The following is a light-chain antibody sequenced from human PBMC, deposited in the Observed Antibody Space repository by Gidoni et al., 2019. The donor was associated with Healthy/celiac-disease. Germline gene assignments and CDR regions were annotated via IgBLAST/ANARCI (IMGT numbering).Light chain of an antibody. Sequence: EIEMTQSPATLSVSPGERATLSYRASPSVSSNLSWYQQKPGQAPRRLIYGASTRATGNPARFSGSGSGTEFTLTIISLQSEDFAVYYCQQYNNWPPLTFGGXTKVEIK. CDR2: GAS. CDR3: QQYNNWPPLT. V-gene: IGKV3-15*01. J-gene: IGKJ4*01. CDR1: PSVSSN.